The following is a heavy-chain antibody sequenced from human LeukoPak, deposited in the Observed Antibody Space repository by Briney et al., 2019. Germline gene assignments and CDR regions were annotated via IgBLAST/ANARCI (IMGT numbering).Heavy chain of an antibody. Sequence: PGGSLRLSCAASGFTFSSYAMSWVRQAPGKGLEWVSVISGSGVSTFYADSVKGRFTISRDNSKNTLFLQMNSLRAEDTAVYYCTKRPNYDSSGYFDYWGQGTLVTVSS. D-gene: IGHD3-22*01. V-gene: IGHV3-23*01. CDR3: TKRPNYDSSGYFDY. CDR2: ISGSGVST. J-gene: IGHJ4*02. CDR1: GFTFSSYA.